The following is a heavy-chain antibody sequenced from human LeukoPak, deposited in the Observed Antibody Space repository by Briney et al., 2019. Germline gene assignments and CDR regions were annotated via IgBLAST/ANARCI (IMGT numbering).Heavy chain of an antibody. D-gene: IGHD7-27*01. CDR1: GFNFNNYA. CDR3: AKATGDWYFDL. CDR2: ISWNSGTR. Sequence: PGGSLRLSCAGSGFNFNNYAMHWVRQAPGKGLERLSGISWNSGTRGYADSVKGRFTISRDNAKNSLYLQMNSLRPDDTAFYYCAKATGDWYFDLWGRGTLVTVSS. V-gene: IGHV3-9*01. J-gene: IGHJ2*01.